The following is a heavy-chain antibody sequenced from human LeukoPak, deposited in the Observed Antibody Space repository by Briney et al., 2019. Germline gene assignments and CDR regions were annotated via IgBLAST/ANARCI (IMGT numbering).Heavy chain of an antibody. Sequence: PGGSLRLSCAASGFRFSDFTMTWVRQAPGKGLEWVSGISWNSGSIGYADSVKGRFTISRDNAKNSLYLQMNSLRAEDTALYYCAKDFNCDSSGGLDYWGQGTLVTVSS. CDR1: GFRFSDFT. CDR2: ISWNSGSI. D-gene: IGHD3-22*01. V-gene: IGHV3-9*01. J-gene: IGHJ4*02. CDR3: AKDFNCDSSGGLDY.